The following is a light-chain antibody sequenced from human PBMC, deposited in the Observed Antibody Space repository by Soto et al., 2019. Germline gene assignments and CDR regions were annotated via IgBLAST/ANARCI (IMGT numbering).Light chain of an antibody. CDR2: EVS. CDR1: SNDIGAYKY. CDR3: SSYTTGSTLYV. J-gene: IGLJ1*01. Sequence: QSVLTQPASVSGSPGPSITISCTGSSNDIGAYKYVSWYQQYPGKAPKLIIFEVSNRPSGVSNRFSGSKSGNTASLTIAGLQAEDEADYHCSSYTTGSTLYVFGGGTKVTVL. V-gene: IGLV2-14*01.